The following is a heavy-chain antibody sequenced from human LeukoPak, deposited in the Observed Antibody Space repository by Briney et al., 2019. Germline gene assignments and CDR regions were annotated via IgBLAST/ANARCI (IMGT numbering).Heavy chain of an antibody. J-gene: IGHJ4*02. Sequence: SETLSLTCTASGAPISRFYWNWVCQPPRKGLEWIGNIYNGVPTFFNPSLKSRVTLSVDTSKTQFSLQLASVTAADTAVYYCVQTTGWPGFDYWGQGILVTVSS. CDR2: IYNGVPT. CDR3: VQTTGWPGFDY. D-gene: IGHD6-19*01. CDR1: GAPISRFY. V-gene: IGHV4-4*09.